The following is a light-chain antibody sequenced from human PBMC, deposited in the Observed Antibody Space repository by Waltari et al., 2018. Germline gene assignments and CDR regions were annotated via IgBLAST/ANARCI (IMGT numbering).Light chain of an antibody. CDR1: QTVGSSS. CDR3: QQHGTLPAT. Sequence: EIVLTQSPGTAYLSPGERGNLSCRASQTVGSSSLAWYQQKPGQAPRLVIYRASRRATGIPDRFSGSGSGTDFSLTISRLEPEDFAVYYCQQHGTLPATFGQGTKVEIK. V-gene: IGKV3-20*01. J-gene: IGKJ1*01. CDR2: RAS.